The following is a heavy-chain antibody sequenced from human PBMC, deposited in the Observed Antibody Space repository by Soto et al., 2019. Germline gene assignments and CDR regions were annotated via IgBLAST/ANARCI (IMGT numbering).Heavy chain of an antibody. CDR2: IYYSGST. CDR1: GGSISSYY. Sequence: PSETLSLTCTVSGGSISSYYWSWIRQPPGKGLEWIGYIYYSGSTNYNPSLKSRVTISVDTSKNQFSLKLSSVTAADTAVYYCARDGDYGDYYYYYYMDVWGKGTTVTVSS. D-gene: IGHD4-17*01. CDR3: ARDGDYGDYYYYYYMDV. V-gene: IGHV4-59*01. J-gene: IGHJ6*03.